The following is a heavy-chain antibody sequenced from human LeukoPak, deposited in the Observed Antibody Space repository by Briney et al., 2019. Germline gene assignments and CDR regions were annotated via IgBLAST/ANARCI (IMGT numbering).Heavy chain of an antibody. CDR2: GTT. CDR1: GDSISSNHYY. V-gene: IGHV4-39*01. D-gene: IGHD3-10*01. Sequence: SETLSLTCTVSGDSISSNHYYWGWVRPPPGKGLEWIGSGTTYYNPSLKSRVTISVDTSKNQFSLKLSSVTAEDTAVYYCARTGGYMVRGVQNWFDPWGQGTLVTVSS. J-gene: IGHJ5*02. CDR3: ARTGGYMVRGVQNWFDP.